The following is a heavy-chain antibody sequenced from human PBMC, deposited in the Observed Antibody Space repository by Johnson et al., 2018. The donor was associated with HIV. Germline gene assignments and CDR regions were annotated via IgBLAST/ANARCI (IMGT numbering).Heavy chain of an antibody. Sequence: VQLVESGGGVVQPGGSLRLSCAASGLTFSSYGMHWVRQAPGKGLEWVAFIRYDVTKKYYADSVKGRFTISRANFKNRLYLQMDSLRAEDTAVYYCATELSLLRDAFDIWGQGTMVTVSS. CDR3: ATELSLLRDAFDI. D-gene: IGHD3-16*02. CDR2: IRYDVTKK. CDR1: GLTFSSYG. J-gene: IGHJ3*02. V-gene: IGHV3-30*02.